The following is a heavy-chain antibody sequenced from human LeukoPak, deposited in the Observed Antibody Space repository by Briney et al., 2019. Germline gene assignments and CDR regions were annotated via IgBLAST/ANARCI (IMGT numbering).Heavy chain of an antibody. CDR3: ARDGHYDFWSGYHDAFDI. V-gene: IGHV1-3*03. D-gene: IGHD3-3*01. CDR2: INAGNGNT. J-gene: IGHJ3*02. Sequence: EASVKVSCKASGYTFTSYAMHWVRQAPGQRLEWMGWINAGNGNTKYSQEFQGRVTITRDTSASTAYMELSSLRSEDMAVYYCARDGHYDFWSGYHDAFDIWGQGTMVTVSS. CDR1: GYTFTSYA.